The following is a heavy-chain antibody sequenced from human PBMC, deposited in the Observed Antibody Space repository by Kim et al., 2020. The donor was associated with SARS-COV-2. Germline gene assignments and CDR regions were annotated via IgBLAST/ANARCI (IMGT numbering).Heavy chain of an antibody. J-gene: IGHJ4*02. CDR1: GGTFSSYA. D-gene: IGHD6-13*01. Sequence: SVKVSCKASGGTFSSYAISWVRQAPGQGLEWMGGIIPIFGTANYAQKFQGRVTITADESTSTAYMELSSLRSEDTAVYYCAREGQQLVYFDYWGQGTLVTVSS. V-gene: IGHV1-69*13. CDR3: AREGQQLVYFDY. CDR2: IIPIFGTA.